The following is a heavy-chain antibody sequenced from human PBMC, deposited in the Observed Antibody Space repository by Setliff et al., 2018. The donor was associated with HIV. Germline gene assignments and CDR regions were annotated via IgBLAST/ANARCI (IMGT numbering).Heavy chain of an antibody. CDR2: INPSGGST. J-gene: IGHJ4*02. CDR3: ARVGNIVATSSQRWFGPRPYYFDY. Sequence: ASVKVSCKASGYTFTSYYMHWVRQAPGQGLEWMGIINPSGGSTSYAQKFQGRVTMTRDTSTSTVYMELSSLRSEDTAVYYCARVGNIVATSSQRWFGPRPYYFDYWGQGTLVTVSS. D-gene: IGHD5-12*01. V-gene: IGHV1-46*01. CDR1: GYTFTSYY.